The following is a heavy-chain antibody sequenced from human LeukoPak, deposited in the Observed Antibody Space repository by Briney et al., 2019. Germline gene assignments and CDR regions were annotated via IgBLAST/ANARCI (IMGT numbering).Heavy chain of an antibody. Sequence: ASVKVSCKASGYTFTSYDINWVRQATGQGLEWMGWMNPNSGNTGYAQKFQGRVTMTRDTSISTAYMELSRLRSDDTAVYYCAIGESDYYDSSGYYFEWGQGTLVTVSS. CDR1: GYTFTSYD. V-gene: IGHV1-8*01. CDR3: AIGESDYYDSSGYYFE. CDR2: MNPNSGNT. D-gene: IGHD3-22*01. J-gene: IGHJ4*02.